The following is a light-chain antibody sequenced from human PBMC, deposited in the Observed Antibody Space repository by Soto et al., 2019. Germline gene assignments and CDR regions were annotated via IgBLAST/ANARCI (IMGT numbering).Light chain of an antibody. CDR2: KTS. J-gene: IGKJ1*01. CDR3: QQYGSPTWT. V-gene: IGKV1-5*03. CDR1: QSFSNW. Sequence: DIQMTQSPSTLSASIGDRVTITCRASQSFSNWLAWYQQKPGKAPKLLIYKTSSLESGVPSRFSGSASGTEFTLTISSLQPDDFATYYCQQYGSPTWTFGQGTEVEAK.